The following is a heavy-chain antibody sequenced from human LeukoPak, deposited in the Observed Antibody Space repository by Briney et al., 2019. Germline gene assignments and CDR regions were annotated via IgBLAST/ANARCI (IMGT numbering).Heavy chain of an antibody. Sequence: GASVKVSCKASGGTFSSYAISWVRQAPGQGLEWMGGIIPIFGTANYAQKFQGRVTITADESTSTAYMELSSLRSEDTAVYYCARDGELTGTIDYWGQGTLVTVSS. CDR2: IIPIFGTA. V-gene: IGHV1-69*13. CDR3: ARDGELTGTIDY. J-gene: IGHJ4*02. CDR1: GGTFSSYA. D-gene: IGHD1-7*01.